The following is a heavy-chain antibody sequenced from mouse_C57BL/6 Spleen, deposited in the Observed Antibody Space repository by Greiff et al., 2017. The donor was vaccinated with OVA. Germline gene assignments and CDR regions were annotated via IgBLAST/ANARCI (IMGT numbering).Heavy chain of an antibody. CDR3: ARRGEDYFDY. V-gene: IGHV1-50*01. CDR1: GYTFTSYW. J-gene: IGHJ2*01. CDR2: IDPSDSYT. Sequence: QVQLQQPGAELVKPGASVKLSCKASGYTFTSYWMQCVKQRPGQGLEWIGEIDPSDSYTNYNQKFKGKATLTVDTSSSTAYMQLSSLTSEDSAVYYCARRGEDYFDYWGQGTTLTVSS.